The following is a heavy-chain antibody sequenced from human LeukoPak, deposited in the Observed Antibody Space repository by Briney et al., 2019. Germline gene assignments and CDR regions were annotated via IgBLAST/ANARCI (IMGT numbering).Heavy chain of an antibody. CDR1: GGSISGGSYY. CDR3: ARVTTGGYYNY. V-gene: IGHV4-61*02. J-gene: IGHJ4*02. CDR2: IYTSGST. D-gene: IGHD3-22*01. Sequence: SETLSLTCTVSGGSISGGSYYWSWIRQPAGKGLEWIGRIYTSGSTNYNPSLKSRVTISLDTSENHFSLKLSSVTAADTAVYYWARVTTGGYYNYWGQGTLVTVSS.